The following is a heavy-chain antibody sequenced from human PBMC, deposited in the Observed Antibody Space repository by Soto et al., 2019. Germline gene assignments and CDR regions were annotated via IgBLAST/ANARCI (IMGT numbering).Heavy chain of an antibody. D-gene: IGHD3-10*01. CDR3: ARVGYYGSGSYYNTRFDP. CDR1: GGSISSGGYS. CDR2: IYHSGST. V-gene: IGHV4-30-2*01. Sequence: SETLSLTCAVSGGSISSGGYSWSWIRQPPGKGLEWIGYIYHSGSTYYNPSLKSRVTISVDRSKNQFSLKLSSVTAADTAVYYCARVGYYGSGSYYNTRFDPWGQGTLVTVSS. J-gene: IGHJ5*02.